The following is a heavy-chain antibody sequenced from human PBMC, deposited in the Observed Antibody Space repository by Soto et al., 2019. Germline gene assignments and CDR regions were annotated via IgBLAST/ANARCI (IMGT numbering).Heavy chain of an antibody. J-gene: IGHJ3*02. V-gene: IGHV6-1*01. CDR2: TYYRSKWYN. Sequence: SQTLSLTCAISGDSVSSNSAAWNWIRQSPSRGLEWLGRTYYRSKWYNDYAVSVKSRITINPDTTKNQFSLQLNSVTPEATAVYCCARGDIVATRRAFDIWGQGTMVTVSS. CDR1: GDSVSSNSAA. D-gene: IGHD5-12*01. CDR3: ARGDIVATRRAFDI.